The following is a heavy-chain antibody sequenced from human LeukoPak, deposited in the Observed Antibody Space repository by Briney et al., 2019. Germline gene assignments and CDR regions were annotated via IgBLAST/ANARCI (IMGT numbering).Heavy chain of an antibody. CDR3: ARGPTIHRSHDY. CDR1: GGSFSGYY. J-gene: IGHJ4*02. V-gene: IGHV4-34*01. D-gene: IGHD1-14*01. Sequence: SETLSLTCAVYGGSFSGYYWSWIRQPPGKGLEWIGEINHSGSTNYNPSLKSRVTISVDTSKNQFSLKLSSVTAADTAVYYCARGPTIHRSHDYWGQGTLVTVSS. CDR2: INHSGST.